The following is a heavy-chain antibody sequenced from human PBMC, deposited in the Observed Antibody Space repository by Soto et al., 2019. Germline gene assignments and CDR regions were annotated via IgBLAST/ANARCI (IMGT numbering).Heavy chain of an antibody. V-gene: IGHV3-23*01. CDR3: AKDLGGAWLQFDY. CDR2: ISGSGGST. D-gene: IGHD5-12*01. CDR1: GFNFSSYS. J-gene: IGHJ4*02. Sequence: GGLRSLSCAACGFNFSSYSMNWVRQAPGKGLEWASAISGSGGSTYYADSVKGRFTISRDNSKNTLYLQMNSLRAEDTAVYYCAKDLGGAWLQFDYWGQGTLVTVSS.